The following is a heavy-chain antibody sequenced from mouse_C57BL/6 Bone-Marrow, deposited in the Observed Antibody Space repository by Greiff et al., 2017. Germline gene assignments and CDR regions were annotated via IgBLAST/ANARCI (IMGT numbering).Heavy chain of an antibody. CDR2: INPYNGGT. V-gene: IGHV1-19*01. D-gene: IGHD2-12*01. J-gene: IGHJ2*01. Sequence: EVHLVESGPVLVKPGASVKMSCKASGYTFTDYYMNWVKQSHGKSLEWIGVINPYNGGTSYNQKFKGKATLTVDKSSSTAYMELNSLTSEDSAVYYCARFRDYSFFDYWGQGTTLTVSS. CDR3: ARFRDYSFFDY. CDR1: GYTFTDYY.